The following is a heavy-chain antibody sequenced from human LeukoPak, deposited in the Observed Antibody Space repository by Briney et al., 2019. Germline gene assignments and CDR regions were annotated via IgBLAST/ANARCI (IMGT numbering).Heavy chain of an antibody. CDR2: IKQDGSEK. D-gene: IGHD3-22*01. V-gene: IGHV3-7*04. Sequence: GGSLRLSCAASGFTFSSYWLSWVRQAPGKGLEGVANIKQDGSEKYYVDSVKGRFTISRDNARNSLYLQMNSLRAEDTAVYYCARGYYYDSRVEGYWGQGTLVTVSS. CDR1: GFTFSSYW. J-gene: IGHJ4*02. CDR3: ARGYYYDSRVEGY.